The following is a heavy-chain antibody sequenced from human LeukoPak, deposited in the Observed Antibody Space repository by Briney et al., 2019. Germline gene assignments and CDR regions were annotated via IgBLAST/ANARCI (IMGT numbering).Heavy chain of an antibody. J-gene: IGHJ4*02. D-gene: IGHD1-26*01. CDR2: IKKDGSEK. V-gene: IGHV3-7*01. Sequence: GGPLRLSCAASGFTSSGYWMSWVRQAPGKGLEWVANIKKDGSEKYYVDSVKGRFTISRDNAKNSLYLQMNSLRAEDTAIYYCASGTYYKTNYFDYWGQGTLVTVSS. CDR3: ASGTYYKTNYFDY. CDR1: GFTSSGYW.